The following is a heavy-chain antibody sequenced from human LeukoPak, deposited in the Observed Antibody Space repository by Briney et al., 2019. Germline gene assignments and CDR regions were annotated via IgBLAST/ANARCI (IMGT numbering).Heavy chain of an antibody. CDR1: GGSISSYY. D-gene: IGHD6-6*01. CDR2: IYYTGKT. V-gene: IGHV4-59*01. J-gene: IGHJ4*02. Sequence: SETLSLTCTVSGGSISSYYWSWIRQPPGRGLEWIAYIYYTGKTNYNPSLKSRVSISVDASKNQFSLKLNSVTAADTAIYYCARAYSSSSATLGYWGQGTLVTVSS. CDR3: ARAYSSSSATLGY.